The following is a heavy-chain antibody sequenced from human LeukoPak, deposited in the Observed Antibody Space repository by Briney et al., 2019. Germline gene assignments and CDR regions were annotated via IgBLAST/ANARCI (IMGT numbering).Heavy chain of an antibody. V-gene: IGHV4-59*01. D-gene: IGHD3-22*01. CDR2: IYYSGST. J-gene: IGHJ4*02. CDR3: ARDRRYYDSSGYTYYFDY. CDR1: GGSIRSYY. Sequence: PSETLSLTCTVSGGSIRSYYWSWIWQPPGKGLEWIGYIYYSGSTNYNPSLKSRVTISVDTSKNQFSLKLSSVTAADTAVYYCARDRRYYDSSGYTYYFDYWGQGTLVTVSS.